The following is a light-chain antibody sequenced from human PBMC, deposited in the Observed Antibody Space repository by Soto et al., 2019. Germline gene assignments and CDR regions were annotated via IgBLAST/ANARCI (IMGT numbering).Light chain of an antibody. J-gene: IGKJ2*01. CDR1: QSVSSN. CDR2: GAS. Sequence: EIVMTQSPATLSLSPGERATLSCSASQSVSSNLAWYQQKPGQAPRLLIYGASTRGTGIPARCSGSGSGSEFTLTISSLQSEDFAVYYCQQYNNWPPYTFGQGTKLEIK. V-gene: IGKV3-15*01. CDR3: QQYNNWPPYT.